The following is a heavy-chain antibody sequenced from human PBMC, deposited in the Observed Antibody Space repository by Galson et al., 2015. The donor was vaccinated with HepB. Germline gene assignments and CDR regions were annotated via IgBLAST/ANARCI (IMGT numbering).Heavy chain of an antibody. Sequence: SLRLSCAASGFTFSTYSMNWVRQAPGKGLEWVSFITTSSSYIYYADSVKGRFTISRDNAKNSLYLQMNSLRAEDTAVYYCAKSHDRDQLVGRLNDYWGQGTLVTVSS. CDR1: GFTFSTYS. CDR3: AKSHDRDQLVGRLNDY. D-gene: IGHD6-6*01. CDR2: ITTSSSYI. J-gene: IGHJ4*02. V-gene: IGHV3-21*04.